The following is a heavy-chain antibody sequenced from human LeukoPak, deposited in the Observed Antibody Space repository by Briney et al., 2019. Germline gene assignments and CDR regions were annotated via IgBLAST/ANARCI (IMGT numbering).Heavy chain of an antibody. J-gene: IGHJ4*02. CDR2: ISAYNGNT. CDR3: AREGRVVITTPPDY. Sequence: GASVKVSCKASGYTFTSYGISWVRQAPGQGLEWMGWISAYNGNTNYAQKLQGRVTMTTDTSTSTAYMELRSLRSDDTAVYYCAREGRVVITTPPDYWDQGTLVTVSS. CDR1: GYTFTSYG. V-gene: IGHV1-18*01. D-gene: IGHD3-22*01.